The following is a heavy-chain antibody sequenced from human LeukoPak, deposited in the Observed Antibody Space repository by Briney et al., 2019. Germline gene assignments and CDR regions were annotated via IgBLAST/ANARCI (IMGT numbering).Heavy chain of an antibody. J-gene: IGHJ4*02. V-gene: IGHV3-23*01. CDR3: AKDVGTRDLYYFDY. CDR2: ISGSGGST. Sequence: GGSLRLSCAASGFTFNNYAMSWVRQAPEKGLEWVSGISGSGGSTDYADSVKGRFTISRDNSKNAVYLQMTSPRAEDTAVYYCAKDVGTRDLYYFDYWGQGTLVTVSS. CDR1: GFTFNNYA. D-gene: IGHD2-21*02.